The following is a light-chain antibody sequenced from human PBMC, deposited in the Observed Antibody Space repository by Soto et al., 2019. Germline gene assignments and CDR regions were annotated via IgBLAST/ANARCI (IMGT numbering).Light chain of an antibody. V-gene: IGKV3-15*01. CDR2: GAS. CDR1: QSVDIN. CDR3: QQYRNWPRT. Sequence: EIVLTQSPATLSVSPGDRVTLSCRASQSVDINLAWYQQKAGQAPRLLVYGASTKATDMPGRFSGRGSGTEFTLTINNLQSEDFAVYYCQQYRNWPRTFGRGTRWIS. J-gene: IGKJ4*02.